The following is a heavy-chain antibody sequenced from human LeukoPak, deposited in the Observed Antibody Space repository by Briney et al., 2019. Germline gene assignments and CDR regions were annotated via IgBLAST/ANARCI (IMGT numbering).Heavy chain of an antibody. CDR3: ARSPIDSSGYVDY. V-gene: IGHV4-39*07. J-gene: IGHJ4*02. Sequence: PSEILSLTCSVSGDSISRSSYYWGWIRQPPGEGLEWIGTIYYDGSTYYNPSLKSRVTISVDTSKNQFSLKLSSVTAADTAVYYCARSPIDSSGYVDYWGQGTLVTVSS. CDR1: GDSISRSSYY. CDR2: IYYDGST. D-gene: IGHD3-22*01.